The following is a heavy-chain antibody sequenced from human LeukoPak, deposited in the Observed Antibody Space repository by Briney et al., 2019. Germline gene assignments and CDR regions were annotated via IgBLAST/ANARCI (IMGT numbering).Heavy chain of an antibody. J-gene: IGHJ4*02. CDR2: INPSGGST. V-gene: IGHV1-46*01. CDR1: GYTFTSYY. CDR3: ARAARGYSDYDFDY. D-gene: IGHD5-12*01. Sequence: ASVKVSCKASGYTFTSYYMHWVRQAPGQGLEWMGIINPSGGSTSYAQKFQGRVTMTSDTSTSTVYMHLSSLISGDTALYFCARAARGYSDYDFDYWGQGTLVTVSS.